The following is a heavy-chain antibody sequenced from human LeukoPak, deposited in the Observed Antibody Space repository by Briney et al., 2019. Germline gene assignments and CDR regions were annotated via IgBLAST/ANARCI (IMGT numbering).Heavy chain of an antibody. V-gene: IGHV4-39*07. J-gene: IGHJ4*02. CDR2: IYYSGST. D-gene: IGHD1-7*01. CDR3: ARARQTNYIDY. Sequence: WVRQPPGKGLEWIGSIYYSGSTYYNPSLKSRVTISVDTSKNQFSLKLSSVTAADTAVYYCARARQTNYIDYWGQGTLVTVSS.